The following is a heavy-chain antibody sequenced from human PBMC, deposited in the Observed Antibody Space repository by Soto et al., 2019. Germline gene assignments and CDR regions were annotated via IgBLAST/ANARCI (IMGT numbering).Heavy chain of an antibody. V-gene: IGHV1-69*13. CDR2: IIPIFGTA. D-gene: IGHD1-26*01. J-gene: IGHJ5*02. CDR3: AREGVVGNWFDP. Sequence: SVKVSCKASGGTFSSYAISWVRQAPGQGLEWMGGIIPIFGTANYAQKFQGRVTITADESTSTAYMELSSLGSEDTAVYYCAREGVVGNWFDPWGQGTLVTVSS. CDR1: GGTFSSYA.